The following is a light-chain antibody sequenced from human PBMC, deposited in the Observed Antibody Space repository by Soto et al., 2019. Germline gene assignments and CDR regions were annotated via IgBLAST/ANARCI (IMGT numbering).Light chain of an antibody. Sequence: QLVLNQPPSASGTPGQRVTISCSGSSSNIGSNTVNWYQQLPGTAPKLLIYSNNQRPSGVPDRFSGSKSGTSASLAISGLQSEDEADYYCAAWDDSLNGVVFGGGTKLTVL. CDR3: AAWDDSLNGVV. V-gene: IGLV1-44*01. J-gene: IGLJ2*01. CDR1: SSNIGSNT. CDR2: SNN.